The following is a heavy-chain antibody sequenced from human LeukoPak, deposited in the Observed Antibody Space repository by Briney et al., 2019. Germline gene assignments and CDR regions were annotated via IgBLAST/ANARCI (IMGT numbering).Heavy chain of an antibody. CDR2: ISSNGGST. CDR3: ARTNLPMATLGGSAFDI. V-gene: IGHV3-64*01. Sequence: PGGSLRLSCAASGFTFSSYAMHWVRQAPGKGLEYVSAISSNGGSTYYANSVKGRFTISRDNSKNTLYLQMGSLRAEDMAVYYCARTNLPMATLGGSAFDIWGQGTMVTVSS. J-gene: IGHJ3*02. CDR1: GFTFSSYA. D-gene: IGHD3-16*01.